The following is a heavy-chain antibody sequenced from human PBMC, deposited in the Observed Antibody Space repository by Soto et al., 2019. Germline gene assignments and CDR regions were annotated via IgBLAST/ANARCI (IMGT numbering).Heavy chain of an antibody. CDR1: GDSVSSNKAA. Sequence: PSQTLSLTCAISGDSVSSNKAAWNWIRQSPSRGLEWLGRTYYRSKWYSDYSLSVKSRITINPDTSKDQFSLQLNSVTPEDTALYYCARAKEYTRSSGMDVWGQGTTGTVSS. CDR3: ARAKEYTRSSGMDV. J-gene: IGHJ6*02. V-gene: IGHV6-1*01. CDR2: TYYRSKWYS. D-gene: IGHD6-6*01.